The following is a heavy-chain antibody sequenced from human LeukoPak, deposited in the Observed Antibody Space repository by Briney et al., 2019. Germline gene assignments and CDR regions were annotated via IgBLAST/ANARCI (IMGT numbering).Heavy chain of an antibody. CDR2: INHSGST. J-gene: IGHJ4*02. Sequence: SETLSLTCAVSGGSISSDNWWGWVRQPPGKGLEWIGEINHSGSTNYNPSLKSRVTISVDTSKNQFSLKLSSVTAADTAVYYCARAEVLPDFFDTSGAFDYWGQGTLVTVSS. CDR1: GGSISSDNW. V-gene: IGHV4-4*02. CDR3: ARAEVLPDFFDTSGAFDY. D-gene: IGHD3-22*01.